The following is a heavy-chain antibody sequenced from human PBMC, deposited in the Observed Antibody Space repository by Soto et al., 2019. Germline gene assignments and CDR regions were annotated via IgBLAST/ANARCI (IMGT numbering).Heavy chain of an antibody. Sequence: PSETLSLTCVFSRDSITSNYWWTWVRQPPGKGLEWIGEIYNSGSTHYKPSLSSRVTISIDESKNQISLSLSSVTAADTAMYFCARRGTTAARNGMDVWGQGTTVTVSS. J-gene: IGHJ6*02. V-gene: IGHV4-4*02. CDR3: ARRGTTAARNGMDV. CDR2: IYNSGST. D-gene: IGHD4-17*01. CDR1: RDSITSNYW.